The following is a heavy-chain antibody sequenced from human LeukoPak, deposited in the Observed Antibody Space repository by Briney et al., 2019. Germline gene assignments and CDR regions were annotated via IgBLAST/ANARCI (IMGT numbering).Heavy chain of an antibody. V-gene: IGHV1-2*02. CDR3: AKQRVVVVAATLCDWFAP. CDR2: INPNSGGT. D-gene: IGHD2-15*01. J-gene: IGHJ5*02. Sequence: ASVKVSCKASGYTFTSYYMHWVRQAPGQGLEWMGWINPNSGGTNYAQKFQGRVTMTRDTSISTAYMELSRLRSDDTAVYYCAKQRVVVVAATLCDWFAPGAQGTLVTVS. CDR1: GYTFTSYY.